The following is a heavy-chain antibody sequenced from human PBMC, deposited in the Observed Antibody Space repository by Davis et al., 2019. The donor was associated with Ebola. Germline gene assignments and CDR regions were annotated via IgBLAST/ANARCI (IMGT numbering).Heavy chain of an antibody. D-gene: IGHD3-9*01. J-gene: IGHJ4*02. CDR2: IKQDGSEK. Sequence: GESLKISCAASGFTFSSYWMSWVRQAPGKGLEWVANIKQDGSEKYYVDSVKGRFTISRDNAKNSLYLQMNSLRAEDTAVYYCARDCFYDILTGYMCYFDYWGQGTLVTVSS. CDR3: ARDCFYDILTGYMCYFDY. CDR1: GFTFSSYW. V-gene: IGHV3-7*01.